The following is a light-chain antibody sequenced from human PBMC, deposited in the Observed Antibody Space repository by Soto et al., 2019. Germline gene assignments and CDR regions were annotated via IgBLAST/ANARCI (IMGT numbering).Light chain of an antibody. CDR3: QQYRSAST. CDR1: QSVSNW. J-gene: IGKJ2*02. Sequence: DLQMTQSPSTLSAFVGDRVTITCRASQSVSNWLAWYQQKPGKAPRLLISKASTLESGVPSRFSGSGSGTEFTLSISSLQPEDFATYYCQQYRSASTFGQGTKLEIK. CDR2: KAS. V-gene: IGKV1-5*03.